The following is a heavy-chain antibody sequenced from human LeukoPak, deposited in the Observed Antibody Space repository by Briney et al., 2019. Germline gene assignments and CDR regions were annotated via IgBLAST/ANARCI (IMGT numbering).Heavy chain of an antibody. CDR2: INHSGST. J-gene: IGHJ4*02. Sequence: PSETLSLTCAVYGGSFSGYYWSWTRQPPGKGLEWIGEINHSGSTNYNPSLKSRVTISVDTSKNQFSLKLSSVTAADTAVYYCARGAKLRYFDWPPDYWGQGTLVTVSS. CDR1: GGSFSGYY. D-gene: IGHD3-9*01. V-gene: IGHV4-34*01. CDR3: ARGAKLRYFDWPPDY.